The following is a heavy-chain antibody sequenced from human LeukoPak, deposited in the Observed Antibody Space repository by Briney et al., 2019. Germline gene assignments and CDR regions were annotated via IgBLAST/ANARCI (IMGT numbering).Heavy chain of an antibody. CDR1: GYTFTSYG. D-gene: IGHD2-2*01. V-gene: IGHV1-18*01. CDR3: ARGPKGNIVVVPAAMSLDY. CDR2: ISAYNGNT. J-gene: IGHJ4*02. Sequence: ASVKVSCKASGYTFTSYGISWVPQAPGQGLEWMGWISAYNGNTNYAQKLQGRVTMTTDTSTSTAYMELRSLRSDDTAVYYCARGPKGNIVVVPAAMSLDYWGQGTLVTVSS.